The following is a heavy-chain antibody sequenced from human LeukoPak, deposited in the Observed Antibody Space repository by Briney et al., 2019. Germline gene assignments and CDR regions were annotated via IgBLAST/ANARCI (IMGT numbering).Heavy chain of an antibody. CDR2: ISRDGTDK. D-gene: IGHD6-13*01. J-gene: IGHJ3*02. V-gene: IGHV3-30*04. Sequence: PGGSLRLSCAASGFTFSNYAMHWVRQAPGEGLEWVAVISRDGTDKYYADSVKGRLTISRDNSQSTLYLHMNSLSTEDTALYYCARAIRAPGTPENAFDIWGQGTMVTVSS. CDR1: GFTFSNYA. CDR3: ARAIRAPGTPENAFDI.